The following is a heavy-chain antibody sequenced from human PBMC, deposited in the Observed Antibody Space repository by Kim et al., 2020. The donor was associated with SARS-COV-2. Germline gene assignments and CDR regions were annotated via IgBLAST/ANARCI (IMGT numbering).Heavy chain of an antibody. D-gene: IGHD5-12*01. Sequence: WFNDYEVSVKSRITITPDTTKNQFSLQLNSVTPEDTAVYFCSRSYVATIGAWGQGTLVTVSS. J-gene: IGHJ5*02. CDR2: WFN. V-gene: IGHV6-1*01. CDR3: SRSYVATIGA.